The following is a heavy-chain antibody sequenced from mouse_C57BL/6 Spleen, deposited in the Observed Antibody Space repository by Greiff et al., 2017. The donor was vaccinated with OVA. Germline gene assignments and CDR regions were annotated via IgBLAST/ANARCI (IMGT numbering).Heavy chain of an antibody. J-gene: IGHJ3*01. D-gene: IGHD2-5*01. CDR3: TRDNYSNYEPAGTLAY. CDR2: IDPNSGGT. Sequence: QVQLQQPGAELVKPGASVKLSCKASGYTFTSYWMHWVKQRPGRGLEWIGRIDPNSGGTKYNEKFKSKATLTVDKPSSTAYMQLSSLTSEDSAVYYGTRDNYSNYEPAGTLAYWGQGTLVTVSA. V-gene: IGHV1-72*01. CDR1: GYTFTSYW.